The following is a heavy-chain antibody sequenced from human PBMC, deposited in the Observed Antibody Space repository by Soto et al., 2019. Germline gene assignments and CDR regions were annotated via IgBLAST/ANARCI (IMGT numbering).Heavy chain of an antibody. CDR3: AKGGVSTRTFDY. CDR2: IYPSHSDT. CDR1: GYNLAGYW. V-gene: IGHV5-51*01. Sequence: GESLKISCKGSGYNLAGYWIAWVRQMPGKSLESPRIIYPSHSDTRYRPSPQGQVTIPADNTTSSAYLQWSSLRPSDTPMYYCAKGGVSTRTFDYWRQRTTLTASS. J-gene: IGHJ4*02. D-gene: IGHD6-6*01.